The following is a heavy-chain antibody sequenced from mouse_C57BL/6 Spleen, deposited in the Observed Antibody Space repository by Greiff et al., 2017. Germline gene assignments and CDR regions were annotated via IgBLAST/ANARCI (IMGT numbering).Heavy chain of an antibody. CDR1: GYSFTDYN. D-gene: IGHD1-1*01. Sequence: VQLQQSGPELVKPGASVKISCKASGYSFTDYNMNWVKQSNGKSLEWIGVINPNYGTTSYNQKFKGKATLTVDQSSRTAYMQLNSLTSENSSVYYCASPYYYGSSYWYFDVWGTGTTVTVSS. CDR2: INPNYGTT. V-gene: IGHV1-39*01. CDR3: ASPYYYGSSYWYFDV. J-gene: IGHJ1*03.